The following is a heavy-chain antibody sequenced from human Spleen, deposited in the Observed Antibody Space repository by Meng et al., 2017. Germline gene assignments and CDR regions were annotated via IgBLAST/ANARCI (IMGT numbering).Heavy chain of an antibody. CDR1: GGSISSNNW. V-gene: IGHV4-4*02. D-gene: IGHD3-22*01. J-gene: IGHJ4*02. Sequence: QVHLQESGPGLVRPSQTLSLPCTVSGGSISSNNWWSWVRQPPGRGLEYIGEIYHSGSTNYNPSLESRVTISVDKSKNEFSLKLSSVTAADTAVYYCARGVRYDRSGYRLLTLFDNWGQGTLVTVSS. CDR3: ARGVRYDRSGYRLLTLFDN. CDR2: IYHSGST.